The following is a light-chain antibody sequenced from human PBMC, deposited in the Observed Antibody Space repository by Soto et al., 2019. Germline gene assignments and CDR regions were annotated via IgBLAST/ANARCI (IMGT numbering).Light chain of an antibody. CDR1: SSNIGSNT. CDR2: SNN. CDR3: ATWDDSLNVLYV. J-gene: IGLJ1*01. Sequence: QSVLTQPPSASGTPGQRVTISCSGSSSNIGSNTVNWYQQLPGTAPKLLMYSNNQRPSGVPDRFSGSKSGTSASLAINGLQSEDEADYYCATWDDSLNVLYVFGTGTKVTV. V-gene: IGLV1-44*01.